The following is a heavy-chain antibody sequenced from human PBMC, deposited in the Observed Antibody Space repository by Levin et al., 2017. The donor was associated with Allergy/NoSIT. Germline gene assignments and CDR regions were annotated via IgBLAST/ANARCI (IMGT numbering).Heavy chain of an antibody. CDR1: GFSLSSYW. Sequence: LGESLKISCAASGFSLSSYWMHWVRQAPGKGLVWVSRINDDGSGTSYADSVKGRFTVSRDNAKNTLYLQVNSLRAEDTAVYYCASGNAHGMDVWGQGTTVTVSS. D-gene: IGHD4-23*01. V-gene: IGHV3-74*01. CDR3: ASGNAHGMDV. CDR2: INDDGSGT. J-gene: IGHJ6*02.